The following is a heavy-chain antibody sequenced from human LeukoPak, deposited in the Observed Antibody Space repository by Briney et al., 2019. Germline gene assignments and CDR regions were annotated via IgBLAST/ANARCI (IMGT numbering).Heavy chain of an antibody. V-gene: IGHV3-13*01. CDR3: ARASPFFSRDGYNKGFDY. D-gene: IGHD5-24*01. Sequence: GGSLRLSCAASGFTFSSYDMHRVRQATGKGLEWVSAIGTAGDTYYPGSVKGRFTISRENAKNSLYLQMNSLRAGDTAVYYCARASPFFSRDGYNKGFDYWGQGTLVTVSS. CDR2: IGTAGDT. CDR1: GFTFSSYD. J-gene: IGHJ4*02.